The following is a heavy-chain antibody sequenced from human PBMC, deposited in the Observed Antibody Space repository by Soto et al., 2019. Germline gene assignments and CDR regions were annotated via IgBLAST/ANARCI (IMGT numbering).Heavy chain of an antibody. CDR1: GGTFSSYA. J-gene: IGHJ6*02. CDR3: ARQGSNEYYYYGMDV. CDR2: FIPIFGTA. V-gene: IGHV1-69*12. Sequence: QVQLVQSGAEVKKPGSSVKVSCKASGGTFSSYAISWVRQAPGQGLEWMGGFIPIFGTADYAQRFQGRVTITADESTSTAYMEPSSLRSEDTAVYYCARQGSNEYYYYGMDVWGQGTTVTVSS. D-gene: IGHD3-10*01.